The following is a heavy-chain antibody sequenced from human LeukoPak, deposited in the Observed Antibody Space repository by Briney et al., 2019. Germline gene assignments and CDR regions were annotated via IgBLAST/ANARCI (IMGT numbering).Heavy chain of an antibody. CDR2: IYTSGST. CDR3: ARGGYSYGFHYYYYMDV. V-gene: IGHV4-4*07. D-gene: IGHD5-18*01. J-gene: IGHJ6*03. Sequence: SETLSLTCTVSGGSISSYYWSWIRQPAGKGLEWIGRIYTSGSTNYNPSLKSRVTISVDTSKNQFSLKLSSVTAADTAVYYCARGGYSYGFHYYYYMDVWGKGTTVTVSS. CDR1: GGSISSYY.